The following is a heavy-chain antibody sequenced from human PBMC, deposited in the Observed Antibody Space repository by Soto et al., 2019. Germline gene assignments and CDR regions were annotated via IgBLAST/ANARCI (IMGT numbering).Heavy chain of an antibody. J-gene: IGHJ6*03. Sequence: TLSLTCTVSGGSISSSSYYWGWIRQPPGKGLEWIGSIYYSGSTYYNPSLKSRVTISVDTSKNQFSLKLSSVTAADTAVYYCARHLRMPSLKAVKTYYYYYYMDVWGKGTTVTVSS. CDR2: IYYSGST. V-gene: IGHV4-39*01. CDR3: ARHLRMPSLKAVKTYYYYYYMDV. D-gene: IGHD6-19*01. CDR1: GGSISSSSYY.